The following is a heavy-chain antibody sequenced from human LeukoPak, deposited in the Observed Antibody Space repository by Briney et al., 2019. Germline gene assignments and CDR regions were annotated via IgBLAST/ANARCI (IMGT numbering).Heavy chain of an antibody. Sequence: GGSLRLSCAASGFTFSSYAMSWVRQAPGKGLEGVSAITDSGGTTYYADSVKGRFTISRDNSRSTLYMQMNRLRDEDTAVSYCARGSGGSSYSELDYWGQGTLVTVSS. CDR3: ARGSGGSSYSELDY. CDR1: GFTFSSYA. V-gene: IGHV3-23*01. CDR2: ITDSGGTT. J-gene: IGHJ4*02. D-gene: IGHD4-23*01.